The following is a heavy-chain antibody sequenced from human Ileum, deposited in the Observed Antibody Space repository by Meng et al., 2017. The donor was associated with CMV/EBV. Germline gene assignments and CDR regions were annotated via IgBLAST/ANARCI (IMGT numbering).Heavy chain of an antibody. CDR3: ARTLVTTAGSGWFDP. Sequence: GGSISSGGYCWSWIRQHPGKGLEWIGYIFSSGSTYYNPSLQSRVIISVDTSKNQFSLNLSSVTAADTAVYYCARTLVTTAGSGWFDPWGQGTLVTVSS. J-gene: IGHJ5*02. D-gene: IGHD3-22*01. CDR2: IFSSGST. CDR1: GGSISSGGYC. V-gene: IGHV4-31*02.